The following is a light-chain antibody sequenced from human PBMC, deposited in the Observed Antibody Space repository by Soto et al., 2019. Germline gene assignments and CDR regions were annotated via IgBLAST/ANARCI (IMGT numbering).Light chain of an antibody. CDR3: SSYTSTSTDV. CDR2: EVN. V-gene: IGLV2-18*02. CDR1: SSDVGSYNR. J-gene: IGLJ1*01. Sequence: QSALTQPPSVSGSPGQSVTISCTGTSSDVGSYNRVSWYQQPPGTAPKLMIYEVNNRPSGVPDRFSGSKSGNTASLTISGLQAEDEADYYCSSYTSTSTDVFGTGTQLTVL.